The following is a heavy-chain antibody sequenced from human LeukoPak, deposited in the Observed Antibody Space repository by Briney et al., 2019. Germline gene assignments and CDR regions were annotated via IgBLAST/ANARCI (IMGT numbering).Heavy chain of an antibody. CDR3: AREWVY. CDR1: GGSISSSSYY. J-gene: IGHJ4*02. CDR2: IYSSGST. V-gene: IGHV4-39*07. Sequence: SETLSLTCTVSGGSISSSSYYWGWIRQPPGKGLEWIGRIYSSGSTNYNPSLKSRVTISVDTSKNQFSLKLSSVTAADTAVYYCAREWVYWGQGTLVTVSS.